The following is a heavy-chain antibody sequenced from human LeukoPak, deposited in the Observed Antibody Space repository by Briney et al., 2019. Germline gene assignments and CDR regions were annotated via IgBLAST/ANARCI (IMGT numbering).Heavy chain of an antibody. Sequence: PGGSLRLSCAASGFTFDDYATHWVRQAPGKGLEWVSGISWNSGSIGYADPVKGRFTISRDNAKNSLYLQMNSLRAEDTALYYCAKGAGGSGSYLPYYFDYWGRGTLVTVSS. CDR2: ISWNSGSI. V-gene: IGHV3-9*01. D-gene: IGHD1-26*01. J-gene: IGHJ4*02. CDR3: AKGAGGSGSYLPYYFDY. CDR1: GFTFDDYA.